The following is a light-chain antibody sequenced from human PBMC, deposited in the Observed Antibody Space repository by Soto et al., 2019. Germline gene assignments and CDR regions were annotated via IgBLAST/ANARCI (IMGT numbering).Light chain of an antibody. J-gene: IGKJ1*01. CDR2: DAS. CDR1: QSVNSN. CDR3: QEYNNWPPRS. V-gene: IGKV3-15*01. Sequence: EIVMTQSPATLSVSPGEGATLSCRASQSVNSNLAWYQQRPGQAPRLLIYDASTMATGIPTRFSGSGSGTEFTLSIGSLQSEDFAVYYCQEYNNWPPRSFGQGTKVEIK.